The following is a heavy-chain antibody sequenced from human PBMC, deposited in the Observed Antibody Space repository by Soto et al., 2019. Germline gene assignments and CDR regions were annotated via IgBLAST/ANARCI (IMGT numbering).Heavy chain of an antibody. J-gene: IGHJ5*02. D-gene: IGHD3-3*01. CDR1: SGSFSGYY. V-gene: IGHV4-34*01. CDR3: ARDRSWSVLRFLEPHRGWFDP. Sequence: SETLYLTCAVYSGSFSGYYWTWIRQPPGKGLKWIGEINHSGSTNYNPSLKSRVTLSIDTSKNQFSLRLSSVTAADTAVYYCARDRSWSVLRFLEPHRGWFDPWGQGTLVT. CDR2: INHSGST.